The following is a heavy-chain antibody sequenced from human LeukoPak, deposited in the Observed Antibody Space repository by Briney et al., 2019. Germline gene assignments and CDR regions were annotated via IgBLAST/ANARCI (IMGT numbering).Heavy chain of an antibody. V-gene: IGHV3-30*02. J-gene: IGHJ3*02. CDR1: GFTLRNYG. Sequence: GGSLRLSCAASGFTLRNYGMHWVRQAPGKGLEWLAFIRYDESNKYYAESVKGRFTISRDNSRTTLYLQMDSLRAEDTAVYYCAKDLYDILTGYYYDAFDIWGQGTMVTVSS. D-gene: IGHD3-9*01. CDR2: IRYDESNK. CDR3: AKDLYDILTGYYYDAFDI.